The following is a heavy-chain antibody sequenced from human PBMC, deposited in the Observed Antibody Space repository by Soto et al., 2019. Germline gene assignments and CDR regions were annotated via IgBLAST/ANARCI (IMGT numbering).Heavy chain of an antibody. CDR1: GGTFSSYS. V-gene: IGHV1-69*01. Sequence: QVHRVQSGAEVKKPGSSVKVSCEASGGTFSSYSINWVRQAPGQGLEWMGGIIPVFGRANYARKFQGRVTITADGSTNKVYMELSSVTSEDTAVYYCARDAYGMDVWGQGTTVTVSS. J-gene: IGHJ6*02. CDR2: IIPVFGRA. CDR3: ARDAYGMDV.